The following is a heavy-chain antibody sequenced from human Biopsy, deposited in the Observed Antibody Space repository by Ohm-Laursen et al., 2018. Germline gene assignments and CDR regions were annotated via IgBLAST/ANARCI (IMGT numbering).Heavy chain of an antibody. Sequence: SLRLSCAASGFSFSSYGMHWVRQAPGKGLEWVAVISDDGRNKYYIYSMRGRFIIYRDNSKNTLYLQMNNLKAEDTAVLYCAKDLRNNNWGVENWGQGTLVTVSS. D-gene: IGHD7-27*01. CDR2: ISDDGRNK. J-gene: IGHJ4*02. CDR3: AKDLRNNNWGVEN. CDR1: GFSFSSYG. V-gene: IGHV3-30*18.